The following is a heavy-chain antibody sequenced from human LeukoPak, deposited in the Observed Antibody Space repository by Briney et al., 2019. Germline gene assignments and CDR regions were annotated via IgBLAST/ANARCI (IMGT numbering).Heavy chain of an antibody. CDR2: ISNDGSNK. CDR3: ARGFDTNAFDI. D-gene: IGHD3-3*01. CDR1: GFTFNAYT. V-gene: IGHV3-30*04. Sequence: PGGSLRLSCAASGFTFNAYTMHGVRQAPGKGLEWVARISNDGSNKYYTDSVRGRFTISRDSSKNTVYLQMNSLRTEDTALYYCARGFDTNAFDIWGQGTLVTVSS. J-gene: IGHJ3*02.